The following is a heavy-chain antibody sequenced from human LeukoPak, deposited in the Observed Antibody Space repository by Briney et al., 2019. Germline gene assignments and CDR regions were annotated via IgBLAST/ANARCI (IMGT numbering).Heavy chain of an antibody. D-gene: IGHD5-18*01. CDR1: GGSISSSSYY. Sequence: SETLSLTRTVSGGSISSSSYYWGWIRQPPGKGLEWIGSIYYSGSTYYNPSLKSRVTISVDTSKNQFSLKLSSVTAADTAVYYCARDQAIETATDYWGQGTLVTVSS. J-gene: IGHJ4*02. V-gene: IGHV4-39*07. CDR2: IYYSGST. CDR3: ARDQAIETATDY.